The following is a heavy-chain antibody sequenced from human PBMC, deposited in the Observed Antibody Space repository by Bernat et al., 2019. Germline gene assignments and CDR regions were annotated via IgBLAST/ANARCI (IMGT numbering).Heavy chain of an antibody. CDR2: INPNSGGT. V-gene: IGHV1-2*04. J-gene: IGHJ5*02. CDR3: ARGDFWSGYYLFDP. CDR1: GYTFTGYY. Sequence: QVQLVQSGAEVKKPGASVKVSCKASGYTFTGYYMHWVRQAPGQGLEWMGWINPNSGGTNYAQKFQGWVTTTRETSISTAYMELSRLRSDDTPGYYCARGDFWSGYYLFDPWGQGTLVTVS. D-gene: IGHD3-3*01.